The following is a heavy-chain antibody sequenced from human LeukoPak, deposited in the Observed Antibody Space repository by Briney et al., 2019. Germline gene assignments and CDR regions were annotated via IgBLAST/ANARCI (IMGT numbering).Heavy chain of an antibody. CDR2: IYYSGST. CDR3: ASYKYSYGPRGYYYYMDV. CDR1: GGSISSYY. V-gene: IGHV4-59*01. Sequence: MSSETQSLTCTVSGGSISSYYWSWIRQPPGKGLELIGYIYYSGSTNYNPSLKSRVTISVDTSKNQFSLKLSSVTAADTAVYYCASYKYSYGPRGYYYYMDVWGKGTTVTVSS. J-gene: IGHJ6*03. D-gene: IGHD5-18*01.